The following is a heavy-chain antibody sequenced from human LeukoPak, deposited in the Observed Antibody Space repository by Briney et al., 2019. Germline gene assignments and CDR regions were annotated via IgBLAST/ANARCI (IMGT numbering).Heavy chain of an antibody. CDR3: AKDTLDYGDYSSAFDI. D-gene: IGHD4-17*01. Sequence: GGSLRLSCAASGFTFSSNAMSWVRQAPGKGLEWVSAISGSGGSTYYADSVKGRFTISRDNSKNTLYLQMNSLRAEDTAVYYCAKDTLDYGDYSSAFDIWGQGTMVTVSS. CDR1: GFTFSSNA. V-gene: IGHV3-23*01. CDR2: ISGSGGST. J-gene: IGHJ3*02.